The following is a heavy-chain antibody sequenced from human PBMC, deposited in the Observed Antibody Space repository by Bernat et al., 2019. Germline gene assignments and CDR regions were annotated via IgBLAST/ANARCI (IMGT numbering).Heavy chain of an antibody. CDR1: GFMFNTYG. V-gene: IGHV3-33*01. J-gene: IGHJ4*02. Sequence: QVQLVESGGGVVQPGTSLRLSCAASGFMFNTYGMLWVRLAPGKGLEWVAVISYDGTTKHYIESVRDRFTISRDDSKNTLYLQMNSLRAEDTAVYYCGRDPPDLFDSWGQGTLVTVSS. CDR2: ISYDGTTK. CDR3: GRDPPDLFDS.